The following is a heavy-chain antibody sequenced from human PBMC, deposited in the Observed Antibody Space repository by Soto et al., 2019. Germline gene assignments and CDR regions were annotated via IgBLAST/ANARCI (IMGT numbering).Heavy chain of an antibody. J-gene: IGHJ6*02. CDR1: GFTFSSYS. Sequence: PGGSLRLSYAASGFTFSSYSMNWVRQAPGKGLEWVSSISSSSSYIYYADSVKGRFTISRDNAKNSLYLQMNSLRAEDTAVYYCARGEDIVVVPAAAHYYYYGMDVWGQGTTVTVSS. V-gene: IGHV3-21*01. CDR3: ARGEDIVVVPAAAHYYYYGMDV. D-gene: IGHD2-2*01. CDR2: ISSSSSYI.